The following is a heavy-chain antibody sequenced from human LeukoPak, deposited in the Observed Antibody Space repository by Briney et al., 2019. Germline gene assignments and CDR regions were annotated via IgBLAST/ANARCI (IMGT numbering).Heavy chain of an antibody. CDR1: GFTFNTYA. CDR3: AKVGSVVVPAAIGGHY. Sequence: GGSLRLSCAASGFTFNTYAMSWVRQAPGKGLEWVSTINSNGGSTYYADSVKGRFTISRDNSKNALFLQMSSLRAEDTAIYYCAKVGSVVVPAAIGGHYWGQGTLATVSS. J-gene: IGHJ4*02. V-gene: IGHV3-23*01. D-gene: IGHD2-2*01. CDR2: INSNGGST.